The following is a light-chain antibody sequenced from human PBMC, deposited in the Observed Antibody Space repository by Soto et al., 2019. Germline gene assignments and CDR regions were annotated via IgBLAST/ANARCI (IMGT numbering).Light chain of an antibody. V-gene: IGKV3D-11*01. CDR1: QAINTR. CDR2: LAS. CDR3: LQTNSFPWA. J-gene: IGKJ1*01. Sequence: EIVLTQSPATLSSFPGDRVTLSCRARQAINTRLAWYQHKPGQAPRLLIYLASNRAAGVPARFSGSGSGTEFTLTISSLLPEDFATYYCLQTNSFPWAFGQVTNVDI.